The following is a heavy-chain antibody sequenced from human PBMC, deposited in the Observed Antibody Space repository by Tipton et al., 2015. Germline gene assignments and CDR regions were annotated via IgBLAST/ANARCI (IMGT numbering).Heavy chain of an antibody. CDR2: IYSGGSV. CDR3: ARDILPNWFDP. V-gene: IGHV4-4*07. J-gene: IGHJ5*02. D-gene: IGHD2-21*01. CDR1: GDSIRNNY. Sequence: GLVKPSETLSLACSVSGDSIRNNYWSWIRQPVGKGLEWIGRIYSGGSVDYNSSLRSRVTMSIDTSKNEFSLSLTSMTAADTAIYYCARDILPNWFDPWGQGILVTVSS.